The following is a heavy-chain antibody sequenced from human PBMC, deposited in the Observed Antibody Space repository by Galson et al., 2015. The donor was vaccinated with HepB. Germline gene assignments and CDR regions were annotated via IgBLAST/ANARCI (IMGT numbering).Heavy chain of an antibody. CDR2: TFSGGAS. V-gene: IGHV3-66*02. D-gene: IGHD6-19*01. CDR3: ARGAFALASKAFDV. CDR1: GFTVSANH. Sequence: SLRLSCAASGFTVSANHLGWVRQAPGKGLEWVSFTFSGGASYFADSLKGRFSISTDTSNSTLYLQMTSLTTEDTAVYFCARGAFALASKAFDVWGQGTLVTVSS. J-gene: IGHJ3*01.